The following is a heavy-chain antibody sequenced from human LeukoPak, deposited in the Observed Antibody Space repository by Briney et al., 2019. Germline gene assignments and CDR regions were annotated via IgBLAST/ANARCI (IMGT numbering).Heavy chain of an antibody. V-gene: IGHV3-23*01. J-gene: IGHJ4*02. Sequence: GGSLRLSCAASGFTFSSYAMSWVRQAPGKGLEWVSGISGSGDNTYYADSVKGWFTISRDNSKNTLCVQVNSLGTEDTAAYYCAKGSYYDSSGSFYFDYWGQGTLVTVSS. D-gene: IGHD3-22*01. CDR1: GFTFSSYA. CDR2: ISGSGDNT. CDR3: AKGSYYDSSGSFYFDY.